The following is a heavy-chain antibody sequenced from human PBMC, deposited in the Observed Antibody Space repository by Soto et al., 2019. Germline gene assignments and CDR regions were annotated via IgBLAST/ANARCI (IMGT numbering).Heavy chain of an antibody. D-gene: IGHD4-17*01. Sequence: PSETLSLTCAVSSDSINRSHWLTWIRQPPGKGLEWIGSIYYSGSTYYNPSLKSRVTISVDTSKNQFSLKLSSVTAADTAVYYCARHRNDYGDYDAFDIWGQGTMVTVSS. V-gene: IGHV4-39*01. CDR1: SDSINRSHW. CDR3: ARHRNDYGDYDAFDI. J-gene: IGHJ3*02. CDR2: IYYSGST.